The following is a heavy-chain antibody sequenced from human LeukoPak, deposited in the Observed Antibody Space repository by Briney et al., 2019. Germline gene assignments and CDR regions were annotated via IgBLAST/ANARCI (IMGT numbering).Heavy chain of an antibody. J-gene: IGHJ4*02. CDR2: IVSYVST. CDR3: AKDRWTGSPGNFDY. V-gene: IGHV3-23*01. Sequence: IVSYVSTYYPASVKRPFPLSRDNSKNTLYLQMNSLRVEDTAVYYCAKDRWTGSPGNFDYWGQGTLVTVSS. D-gene: IGHD3/OR15-3a*01.